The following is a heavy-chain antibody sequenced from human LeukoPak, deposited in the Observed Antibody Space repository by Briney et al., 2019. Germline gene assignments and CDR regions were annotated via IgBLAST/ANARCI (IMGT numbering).Heavy chain of an antibody. CDR3: ARPKDGYNI. CDR1: GYNFSSFW. V-gene: IGHV5-51*01. Sequence: HGESLKISCKGSGYNFSSFWIGWVRQMPGKGLEWIGLIYPGDSYITYSPSFQGQVTISADKSISTAYLQWSSLKAPDTAMYYCARPKDGYNIWGQGTLVTVSS. J-gene: IGHJ4*02. CDR2: IYPGDSYI. D-gene: IGHD5-24*01.